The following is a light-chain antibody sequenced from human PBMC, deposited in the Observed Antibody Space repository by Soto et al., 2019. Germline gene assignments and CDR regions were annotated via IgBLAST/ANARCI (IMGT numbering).Light chain of an antibody. CDR3: SSYAGSNNLL. CDR2: EVS. Sequence: QSALTQPPSASGSPGQSVTISCTGTSSDVGGYNFVSWYQQHPGKAPKLMIYEVSKWPSGVPDRFSGSKSGNTASLTVSGLQAEDEADYYCSSYAGSNNLLFGGGTKVTVL. J-gene: IGLJ2*01. V-gene: IGLV2-8*01. CDR1: SSDVGGYNF.